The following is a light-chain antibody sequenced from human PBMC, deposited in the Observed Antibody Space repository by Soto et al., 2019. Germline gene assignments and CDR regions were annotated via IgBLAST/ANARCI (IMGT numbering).Light chain of an antibody. CDR2: DAS. V-gene: IGKV3-11*01. Sequence: EIVLTQSPATLSLSPGERATLSCRASQSVSSYLAWFQQKPGQAPRLLIYDASSRATGIPARFSGSGSGTDLTLTISSLEPEDFAVYFCQQRSNWPRGTFGQGTKLEIK. CDR3: QQRSNWPRGT. J-gene: IGKJ2*01. CDR1: QSVSSY.